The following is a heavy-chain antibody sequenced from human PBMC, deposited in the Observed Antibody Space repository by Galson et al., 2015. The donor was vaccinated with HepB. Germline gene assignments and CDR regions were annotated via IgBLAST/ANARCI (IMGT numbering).Heavy chain of an antibody. CDR1: GFTFSSYG. D-gene: IGHD6-13*01. CDR2: ISYDGSNK. Sequence: SLRLSCAASGFTFSSYGMHWVRQAPGKGLEWVAVISYDGSNKYYADSVKGRFTISRDNSKNTLYLQMNSLRAEDTAVYYCAKGERVEVRGAAAGTSGVYGMDVWGQGTTVTVSS. CDR3: AKGERVEVRGAAAGTSGVYGMDV. J-gene: IGHJ6*02. V-gene: IGHV3-30*18.